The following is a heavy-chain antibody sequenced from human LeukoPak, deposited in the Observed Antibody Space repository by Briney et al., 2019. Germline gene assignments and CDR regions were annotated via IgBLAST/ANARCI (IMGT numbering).Heavy chain of an antibody. J-gene: IGHJ4*02. V-gene: IGHV3-11*04. CDR1: GFTFSDYY. D-gene: IGHD5-24*01. CDR2: INSGSSTI. CDR3: ARGVATIEY. Sequence: PGGSLRLSCAASGFTFSDYYMSWIRQAPGKGLEWVSYINSGSSTIYYADSVKGRFTISRDNAKNSLFLQMNSLRDDDTAVYYCARGVATIEYWGQGTLVTVSS.